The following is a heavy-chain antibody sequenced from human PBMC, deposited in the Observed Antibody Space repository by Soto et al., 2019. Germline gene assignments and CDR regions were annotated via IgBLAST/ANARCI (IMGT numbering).Heavy chain of an antibody. CDR3: AKDRYYDILTGYYIFDY. Sequence: GGSLRLSCAASGFTFSSYAMSWVRQAPGKGLEWVSAISGSGGSTYYADSVKGRFTISRDNSKNTLYLQMNSLRAEDTAVYYCAKDRYYDILTGYYIFDYWGQGTLVTVSS. CDR1: GFTFSSYA. CDR2: ISGSGGST. V-gene: IGHV3-23*01. J-gene: IGHJ4*02. D-gene: IGHD3-9*01.